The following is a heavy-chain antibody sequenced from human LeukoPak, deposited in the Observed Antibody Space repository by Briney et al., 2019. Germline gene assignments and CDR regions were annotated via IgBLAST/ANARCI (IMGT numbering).Heavy chain of an antibody. J-gene: IGHJ5*02. CDR1: GGSISSGGYY. Sequence: PSETLSLTCTVSGGSISSGGYYWSWIRQPPGKGLEWIGYIYHSGSTYYNPSLKSRVTISVDRSKNQFSLKLSSVTAADTAVYYCARDKTTTNWFDPWGQGTLVTVSS. CDR2: IYHSGST. CDR3: ARDKTTTNWFDP. V-gene: IGHV4-30-2*01. D-gene: IGHD1-1*01.